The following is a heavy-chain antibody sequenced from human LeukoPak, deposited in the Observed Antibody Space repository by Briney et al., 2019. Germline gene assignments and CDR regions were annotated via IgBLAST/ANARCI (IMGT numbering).Heavy chain of an antibody. D-gene: IGHD1-26*01. Sequence: GESLKISCKGSGYSFTTYWIGWVRQMPGKGLEWMGFIYPGDSDTRYSPSSQGQVIISVDKSISTAYLQWSSLKASDTAMYYCARHTATNSGSYYYYGMDVWGQGTTVTVSS. CDR2: IYPGDSDT. CDR1: GYSFTTYW. CDR3: ARHTATNSGSYYYYGMDV. J-gene: IGHJ6*02. V-gene: IGHV5-51*01.